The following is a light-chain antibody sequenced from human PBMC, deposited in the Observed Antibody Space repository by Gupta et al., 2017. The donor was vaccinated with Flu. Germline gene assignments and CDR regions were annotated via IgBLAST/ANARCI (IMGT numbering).Light chain of an antibody. V-gene: IGLV1-51*01. CDR2: GNN. J-gene: IGLJ1*01. CDR1: SSNIGDNC. Sequence: QSVLTQPPSVSAAPGQKVTISCSGSSSNIGDNCVSWYVQLPGTAPKLLIYGNNKRPSGIPDRFSGSKSGTSATLGITGLQTGDEADYYCGAWDSSLTAFVFGAGTKVTVL. CDR3: GAWDSSLTAFV.